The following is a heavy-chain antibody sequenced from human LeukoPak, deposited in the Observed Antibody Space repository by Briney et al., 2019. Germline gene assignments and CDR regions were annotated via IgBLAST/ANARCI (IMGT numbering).Heavy chain of an antibody. CDR2: IYSGGST. Sequence: GGSLRLSCAASGFTDSSNYMIWVRQAPGKGLEWVSVIYSGGSTYYADSVKGRFTISRDNSKNTLYLQMNSLRAEDTAVYYCARGFGDSSGYYFGYFDYWGQGTLVTVSS. CDR3: ARGFGDSSGYYFGYFDY. J-gene: IGHJ4*02. CDR1: GFTDSSNY. D-gene: IGHD3-22*01. V-gene: IGHV3-66*01.